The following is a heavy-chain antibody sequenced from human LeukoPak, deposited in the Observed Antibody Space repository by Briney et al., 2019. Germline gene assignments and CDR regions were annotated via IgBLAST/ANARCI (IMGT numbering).Heavy chain of an antibody. D-gene: IGHD3-3*01. CDR3: ARGADWSKVGY. J-gene: IGHJ4*02. CDR2: IHPSGSA. Sequence: SETLSLTCAVYGGSFSGYYWNWIRQPPGKGLEWIGEIHPSGSANYNPSLESRVTMSIDTSKNQFSLKLTSVSAADTAVYYCARGADWSKVGYWGQGTLVTVSS. V-gene: IGHV4-34*01. CDR1: GGSFSGYY.